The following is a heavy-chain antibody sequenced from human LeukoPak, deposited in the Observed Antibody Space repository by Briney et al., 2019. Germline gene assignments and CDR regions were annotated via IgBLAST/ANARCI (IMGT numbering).Heavy chain of an antibody. CDR1: GYTFTSYD. Sequence: GASVKVSCKASGYTFTSYDINWVRQAPGQGLEWMGWMNPNSGNTGYAQKFQGRVTFTMSTSITTAYMELSSLRSEDTAVYYCARARAGPYDILTGYYKRYFDYWGQGTLVAVSS. D-gene: IGHD3-9*01. J-gene: IGHJ4*02. V-gene: IGHV1-8*03. CDR3: ARARAGPYDILTGYYKRYFDY. CDR2: MNPNSGNT.